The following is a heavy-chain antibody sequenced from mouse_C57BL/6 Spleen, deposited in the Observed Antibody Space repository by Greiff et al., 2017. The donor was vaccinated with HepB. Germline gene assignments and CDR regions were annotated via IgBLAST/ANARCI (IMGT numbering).Heavy chain of an antibody. V-gene: IGHV1-74*01. D-gene: IGHD1-1*01. CDR1: GYTFTSYW. Sequence: VQLQQPGAELVKPGASVKVSCKASGYTFTSYWMHWVKQRPGQGLEWIGRIHPSDSDTNYNQKFKGKATLTVDKSSSTAYMQLSSLTSEDSAVYYGAIPPPYYGSSPYYFDYWGQGTTLTVSS. CDR2: IHPSDSDT. CDR3: AIPPPYYGSSPYYFDY. J-gene: IGHJ2*01.